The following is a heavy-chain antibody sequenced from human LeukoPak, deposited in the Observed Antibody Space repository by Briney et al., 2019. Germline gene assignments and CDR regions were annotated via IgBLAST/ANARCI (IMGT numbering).Heavy chain of an antibody. Sequence: GGSLRLSCAAFGFTFSSYGMHWVRQTPGKGLEWVAFIRHDGSYQQYADSVKGRFTVSRDNSKDMVYLQMNSLRTEDTAIYYCAKNRDSSDYPRDFDFWGQGTLVTVSS. CDR2: IRHDGSYQ. D-gene: IGHD3-22*01. J-gene: IGHJ4*02. V-gene: IGHV3-30*02. CDR3: AKNRDSSDYPRDFDF. CDR1: GFTFSSYG.